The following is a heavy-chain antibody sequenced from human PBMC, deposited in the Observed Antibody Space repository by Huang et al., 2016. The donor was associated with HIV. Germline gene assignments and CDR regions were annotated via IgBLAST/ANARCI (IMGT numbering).Heavy chain of an antibody. CDR1: GYTFRNYD. J-gene: IGHJ4*02. Sequence: QVQLVQSGAEVKKPGASVKVSCKASGYTFRNYDLNWVRQATGQGLEWMGWRNPKSGNTGYAQKVQGRVTITRNTSISTAYMELSSLRSEDTAVYYCARGAVAGAGTLRYWGQGTLVTVSS. D-gene: IGHD6-13*01. CDR3: ARGAVAGAGTLRY. CDR2: RNPKSGNT. V-gene: IGHV1-8*03.